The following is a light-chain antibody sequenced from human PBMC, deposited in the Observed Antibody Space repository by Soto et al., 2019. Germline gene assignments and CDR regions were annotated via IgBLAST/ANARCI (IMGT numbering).Light chain of an antibody. CDR1: SSDVVGYNY. CDR2: DVS. CDR3: CSYTTSNTRQIV. Sequence: QSALTQPASVSGSPGQSITISCTGTSSDVVGYNYVSWYQQHPGKAPKFMIYDVSSRPSGVSNRSSGSKSGNTASLTISGLQAEDEADYYCCSYTTSNTRQIVFGTGTKVTVL. J-gene: IGLJ1*01. V-gene: IGLV2-14*03.